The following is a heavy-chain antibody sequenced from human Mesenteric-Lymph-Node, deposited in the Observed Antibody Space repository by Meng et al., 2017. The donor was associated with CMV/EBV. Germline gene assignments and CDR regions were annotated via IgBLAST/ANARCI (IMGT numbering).Heavy chain of an antibody. Sequence: SETLSLTCTVSGGSIGSSSYHWGWIRQPPGKGLEWIGSIYYSGSTYYNPSLKSRFTISVDTSKNQFSLKLSSVTAADTAVYYCARRDSSSWRHFDYWGQGTLVTVSS. CDR3: ARRDSSSWRHFDY. D-gene: IGHD6-13*01. V-gene: IGHV4-39*07. CDR1: GGSIGSSSYH. CDR2: IYYSGST. J-gene: IGHJ4*02.